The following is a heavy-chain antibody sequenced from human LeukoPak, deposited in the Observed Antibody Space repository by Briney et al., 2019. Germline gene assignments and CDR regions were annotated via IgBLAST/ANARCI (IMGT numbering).Heavy chain of an antibody. D-gene: IGHD6-19*01. CDR1: GFTFSSYW. J-gene: IGHJ4*02. V-gene: IGHV3-7*05. CDR2: IERDGSEK. CDR3: ARDRGWYDY. Sequence: GGSLRLSCAASGFTFSSYWMTWVRQAPGKGLEWVANIERDGSEKWYVDSVKGRFTIYRDNVKNSLYLQMNSLRVDDTAVYYCARDRGWYDYWGQGILVTVSS.